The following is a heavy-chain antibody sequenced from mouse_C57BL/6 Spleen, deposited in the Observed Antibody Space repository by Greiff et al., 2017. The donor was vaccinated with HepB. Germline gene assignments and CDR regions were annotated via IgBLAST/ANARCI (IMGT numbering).Heavy chain of an antibody. Sequence: QVQLKQPGAELVMPGASVKLSCKASGYTFTSYWMHWVKQRPGQGLEWIGEIDPSDSYTNYNQKFKGKSTLTVDKSSSTAYMQLSSLTSEDSAVYYCARVNYYGSSYDYWGQGTTLTVSS. CDR2: IDPSDSYT. V-gene: IGHV1-69*01. CDR1: GYTFTSYW. J-gene: IGHJ2*01. D-gene: IGHD1-1*01. CDR3: ARVNYYGSSYDY.